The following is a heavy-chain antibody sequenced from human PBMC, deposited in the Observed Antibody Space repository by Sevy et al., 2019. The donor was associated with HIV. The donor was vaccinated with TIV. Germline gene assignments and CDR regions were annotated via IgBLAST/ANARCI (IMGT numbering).Heavy chain of an antibody. CDR3: ATLDFWSENPFYGTDV. J-gene: IGHJ6*02. V-gene: IGHV1-24*01. Sequence: ASVKVSCKVSGYTLTKLPMHWVRQAPGKGLEWMGGFDPEDGETIYAQRFQGRVTMTEDTCTDTAYMELSSLGSEDTAVYYCATLDFWSENPFYGTDVWGQGTTVTVSS. CDR2: FDPEDGET. CDR1: GYTLTKLP. D-gene: IGHD3-3*01.